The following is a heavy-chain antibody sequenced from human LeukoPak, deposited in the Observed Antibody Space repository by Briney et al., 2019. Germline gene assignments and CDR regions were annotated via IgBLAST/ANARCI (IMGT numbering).Heavy chain of an antibody. D-gene: IGHD6-19*01. Sequence: GGSLRLSCAVSGFTFGSYEMNWVRQAPGKELDWVSYISSSGSTVYYPDSVKGRFTISRDNAKNSLYLQMTSLRGEDTAVYYCARGGAVAGLYWGQGTLVTVSS. V-gene: IGHV3-48*03. CDR1: GFTFGSYE. CDR2: ISSSGSTV. CDR3: ARGGAVAGLY. J-gene: IGHJ4*02.